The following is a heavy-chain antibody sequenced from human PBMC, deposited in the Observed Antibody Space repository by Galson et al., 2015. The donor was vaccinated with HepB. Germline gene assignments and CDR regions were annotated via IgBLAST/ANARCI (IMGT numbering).Heavy chain of an antibody. CDR2: IYYNGNT. D-gene: IGHD6-13*01. CDR3: ARGWAEAGPTWFDP. J-gene: IGHJ5*02. Sequence: TLFLTCTVSGGSINSGNYYWSWIRQPPGKGLEWIGYIYYNGNTYYNPSLKSRVTISIDTSKNHFSLNLSSVTAADTAVYYCARGWAEAGPTWFDPWGQGTLVTVSS. V-gene: IGHV4-30-4*01. CDR1: GGSINSGNYY.